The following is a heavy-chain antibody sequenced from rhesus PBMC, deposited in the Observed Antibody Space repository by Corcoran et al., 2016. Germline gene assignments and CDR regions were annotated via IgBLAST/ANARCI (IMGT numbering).Heavy chain of an antibody. CDR3: TRDIAVAGPDY. CDR2: ISDTCKTI. V-gene: IGHV3-136*01. J-gene: IGHJ4*01. D-gene: IGHD6-37*01. Sequence: EVQLVESGGGLVQPGGSLRLSCAASGFTFSSYDMSWVRQAPGKGLEWVSYISDTCKTIYSADAVKGRFPISRDNAKNSLSLQMSSLRAEDTAVYYCTRDIAVAGPDYWGQGVLVTVSS. CDR1: GFTFSSYD.